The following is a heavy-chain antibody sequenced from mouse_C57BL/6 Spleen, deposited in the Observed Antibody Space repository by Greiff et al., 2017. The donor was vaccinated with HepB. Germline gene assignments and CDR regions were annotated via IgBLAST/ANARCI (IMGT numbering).Heavy chain of an antibody. CDR1: GFTFSSYA. CDR3: AREGTAQGYYFDY. Sequence: EVKLMESGGGLVKPGGSLKLSCAASGFTFSSYAMSWVRQTPEKRLEWVATISDGGSYTYYPDNVKGRFTISRDNAKNNLYLQMSHLKSEDTAMYYCAREGTAQGYYFDYWGQGTTLTVSS. D-gene: IGHD3-2*02. J-gene: IGHJ2*01. CDR2: ISDGGSYT. V-gene: IGHV5-4*01.